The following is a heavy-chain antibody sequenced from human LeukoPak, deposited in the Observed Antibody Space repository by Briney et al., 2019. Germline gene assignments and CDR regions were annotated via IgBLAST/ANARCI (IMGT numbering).Heavy chain of an antibody. D-gene: IGHD5-18*01. J-gene: IGHJ4*02. CDR1: GFTFSTYW. Sequence: PGGSLSLSCAASGFTFSTYWMSWVRQAPGKGLEWVANIKQDGSEKYYVDSVKGRFTISRDNAKNSLYLQMNSLRAEDTAVYYCARAVDTAMDWGRYFDYWGQGTLVTVSS. V-gene: IGHV3-7*01. CDR2: IKQDGSEK. CDR3: ARAVDTAMDWGRYFDY.